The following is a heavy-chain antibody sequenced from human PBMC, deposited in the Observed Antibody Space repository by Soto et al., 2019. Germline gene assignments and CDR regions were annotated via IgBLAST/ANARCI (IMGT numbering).Heavy chain of an antibody. V-gene: IGHV4-59*01. CDR3: ARGLVVVAATRISDAFDI. CDR1: GGSISSYY. Sequence: PSETLSLTCTLSGGSISSYYWSWIRQPPGQGLEWIGYIYYSGSTNYNPSLKSRVTISVDTSKNQFSLKLSSVTAADTAVYYCARGLVVVAATRISDAFDIWGQGTMVTVSS. CDR2: IYYSGST. D-gene: IGHD2-15*01. J-gene: IGHJ3*02.